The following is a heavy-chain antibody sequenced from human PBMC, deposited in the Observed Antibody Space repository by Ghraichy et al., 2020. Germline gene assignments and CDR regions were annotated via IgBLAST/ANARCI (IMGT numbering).Heavy chain of an antibody. V-gene: IGHV2-26*01. CDR2: IFASDEK. Sequence: SGPTLVKPTETLTLTCTVSGFSLSNARMGVSWIRQPPGKALEWLAKIFASDEKSYSTSLKTRLTISKDTSKSQVVLTMTNMDPVDTATYYCARIRSYTYYYDSTDYYYFDYWGQGTLVTVSS. J-gene: IGHJ4*02. D-gene: IGHD3-22*01. CDR1: GFSLSNARMG. CDR3: ARIRSYTYYYDSTDYYYFDY.